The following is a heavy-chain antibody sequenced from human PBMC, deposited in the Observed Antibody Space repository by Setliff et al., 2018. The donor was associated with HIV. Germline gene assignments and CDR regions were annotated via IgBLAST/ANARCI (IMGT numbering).Heavy chain of an antibody. J-gene: IGHJ4*02. Sequence: ASVKVSCKTSAYTFTDYFVHWVRLAPGQGPEWMGWINPKTAATQYPQDFQGRVTMTSDTSTTTVYMELTRLRSDDTAVYYCARGLFGSWYTGSSGLAHWGQGTLVTVSS. CDR3: ARGLFGSWYTGSSGLAH. D-gene: IGHD2-2*02. CDR2: INPKTAAT. CDR1: AYTFTDYF. V-gene: IGHV1-2*02.